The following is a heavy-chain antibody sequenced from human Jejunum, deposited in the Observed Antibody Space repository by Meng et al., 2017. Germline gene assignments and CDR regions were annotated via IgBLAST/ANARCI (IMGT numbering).Heavy chain of an antibody. D-gene: IGHD1-1*01. J-gene: IGHJ2*01. CDR3: ARVNWTSSYWYFDL. CDR1: GAAMSSSNYY. V-gene: IGHV4-31*01. CDR2: IYYSGST. Sequence: HRQESGPVLVKPSRTLSLTCTVSGAAMSSSNYYWTWIRQHPGKGLEWIGYIYYSGSTYYNPSLQSLVTISIDMSENQFSLKLTSVTAADTAVYYCARVNWTSSYWYFDLWGRGTLVTVSS.